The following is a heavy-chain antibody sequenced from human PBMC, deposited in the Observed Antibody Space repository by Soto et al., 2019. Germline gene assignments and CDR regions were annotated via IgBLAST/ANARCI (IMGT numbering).Heavy chain of an antibody. V-gene: IGHV4-59*01. CDR3: ARGTYSSGSCGFSGMDV. CDR2: IYDSGT. D-gene: IGHD6-19*01. J-gene: IGHJ6*01. CDR1: GGSISSYY. Sequence: PSETLSLTCSVSGGSISSYYCNWIRQPPGKGLEWIGYIYDSGTKYNPSLKSRATISVDTSKNQFSLNLSSVTAADTAVYYCARGTYSSGSCGFSGMDVWGQGTTVT.